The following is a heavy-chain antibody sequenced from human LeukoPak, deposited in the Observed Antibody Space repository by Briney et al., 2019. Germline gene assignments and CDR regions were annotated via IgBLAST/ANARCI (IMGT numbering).Heavy chain of an antibody. D-gene: IGHD5-18*01. J-gene: IGHJ4*02. CDR3: ARDRGLYSYGYNY. Sequence: SVKVSCKASGGSFGTYGIAWVRQAPGQGLEWMGGIIPMSGTVNYGTANHAQKFQGRVTITTDESTSTIYMELSSLRSEDTAVFYCARDRGLYSYGYNYWGQGTLVTVSS. V-gene: IGHV1-69*05. CDR1: GGSFGTYG. CDR2: IIPMSGTVNYGTA.